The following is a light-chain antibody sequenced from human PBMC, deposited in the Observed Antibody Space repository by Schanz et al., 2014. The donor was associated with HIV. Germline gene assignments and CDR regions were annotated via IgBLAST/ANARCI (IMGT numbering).Light chain of an antibody. CDR3: CSYAGSNTYV. CDR1: SSDVGGYNY. J-gene: IGLJ1*01. CDR2: AVS. V-gene: IGLV2-8*01. Sequence: QSALTQPASVSGSPGQSITISCTGTSSDVGGYNYVSWYQQHPGKAPRLVIFAVSERPSGVPDRFSGSKSGNTASLTLSGLQADDEAEYFCCSYAGSNTYVFGSGTKLTVL.